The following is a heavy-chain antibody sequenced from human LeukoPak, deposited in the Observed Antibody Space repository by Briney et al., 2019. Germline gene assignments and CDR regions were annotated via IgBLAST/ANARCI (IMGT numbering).Heavy chain of an antibody. CDR3: ATSATVTTLGAFDI. CDR1: GGSISSGGYS. CDR2: IYHSGST. V-gene: IGHV4-30-2*01. Sequence: SETLSLTCAVYGGSISSGGYSWSWIRRPPGKGLEWIGYIYHSGSTYYNPSLKSRVTISVDRSKNQFSLKLSSVTAADTAVYYCATSATVTTLGAFDIWGQGTMVTVSS. D-gene: IGHD4-17*01. J-gene: IGHJ3*02.